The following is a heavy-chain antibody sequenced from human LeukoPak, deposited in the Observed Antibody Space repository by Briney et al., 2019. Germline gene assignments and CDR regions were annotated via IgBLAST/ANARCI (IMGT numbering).Heavy chain of an antibody. V-gene: IGHV4-61*01. Sequence: SETLSLTCTVSGGSVSSGSYYWSWIRQPPGKGPEWIGYIYYSGSTNYNPSLKSRVTISVDTSKNQFSLKLSSVTAADTAVYYCARGGGVYWGQGTLVTVSS. CDR1: GGSVSSGSYY. D-gene: IGHD3-16*01. CDR2: IYYSGST. J-gene: IGHJ4*02. CDR3: ARGGGVY.